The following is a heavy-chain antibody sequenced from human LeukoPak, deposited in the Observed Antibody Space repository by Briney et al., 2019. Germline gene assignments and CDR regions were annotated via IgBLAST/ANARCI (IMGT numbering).Heavy chain of an antibody. J-gene: IGHJ3*02. V-gene: IGHV3-7*01. CDR1: GFTFSSYW. D-gene: IGHD2-2*01. CDR3: ARDICSSTSCYDAFDI. Sequence: VGSLRLSCAASGFTFSSYWMTWVRQAPGKGLEWVANIKEDGSEKYYVDSVKGRFTISRDNAKNSLHLQMNSLRAEDTAVYYCARDICSSTSCYDAFDIWGQGTMVTVSS. CDR2: IKEDGSEK.